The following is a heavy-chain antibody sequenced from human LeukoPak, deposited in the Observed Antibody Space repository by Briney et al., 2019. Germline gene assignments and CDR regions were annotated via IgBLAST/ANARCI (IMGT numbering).Heavy chain of an antibody. J-gene: IGHJ5*02. CDR3: ARGPRYCSSVSCYTSWFDP. D-gene: IGHD2-2*02. CDR2: INHSGST. Sequence: SETLSLTCAVYGGSFSGYYWNWIRQPPGKGLEWIGEINHSGSTNYNPSLKSRVTISVDTSKNQFSLKLSSVTAVDTAVYYCARGPRYCSSVSCYTSWFDPWGQGTLVTVSS. CDR1: GGSFSGYY. V-gene: IGHV4-34*01.